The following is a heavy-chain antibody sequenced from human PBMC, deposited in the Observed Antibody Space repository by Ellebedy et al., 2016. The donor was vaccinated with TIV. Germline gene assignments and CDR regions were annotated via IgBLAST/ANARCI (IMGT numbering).Heavy chain of an antibody. CDR3: ARVPGEGSRAISRPGFIDY. CDR1: GGSFSGYY. CDR2: INHSGST. J-gene: IGHJ4*02. D-gene: IGHD3-10*01. Sequence: MPSETLSLTCAVYGGSFSGYYWSWIRQPPGKGLEWIGEINHSGSTNYNPSLKSRVTISVDTSKNQFSLKLSSVTAADTAVYYCARVPGEGSRAISRPGFIDYWGQGTLVTVSS. V-gene: IGHV4-34*01.